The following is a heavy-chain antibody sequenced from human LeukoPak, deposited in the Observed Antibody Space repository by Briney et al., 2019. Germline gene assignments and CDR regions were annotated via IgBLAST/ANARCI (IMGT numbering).Heavy chain of an antibody. V-gene: IGHV3-23*01. CDR2: ISGSGGNT. Sequence: HPGGSLRLSCAASGFTFTNYAMYWVRQAPGKGLEWVSGISGSGGNTYYADSVKGRFTISRDNSKNTLYLQMNSLRAEDTAIYYCAKDQLGYYDSSGYYYFDYWGQGTLVTVSS. CDR3: AKDQLGYYDSSGYYYFDY. D-gene: IGHD3-22*01. CDR1: GFTFTNYA. J-gene: IGHJ4*02.